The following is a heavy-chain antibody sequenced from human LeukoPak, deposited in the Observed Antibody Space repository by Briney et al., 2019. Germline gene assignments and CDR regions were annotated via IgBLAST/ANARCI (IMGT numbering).Heavy chain of an antibody. CDR2: IYYSGST. Sequence: PSETLSLTCTVSGGSISSYYWGWIRQPPGKGLEWIASIYYSGSTFYNPSLRRRVTISVDTSNNQFSLKLSSVTAADTAVYYCARQGIFFGSGPFDSWGQGTLVTVSS. CDR3: ARQGIFFGSGPFDS. J-gene: IGHJ4*02. V-gene: IGHV4-39*07. CDR1: GGSISSYY. D-gene: IGHD3-10*01.